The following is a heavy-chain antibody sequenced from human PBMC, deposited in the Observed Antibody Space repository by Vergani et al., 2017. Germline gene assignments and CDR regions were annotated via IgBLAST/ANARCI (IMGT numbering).Heavy chain of an antibody. Sequence: QVQLQESGPGLLKPSQTLSLTCTVSGASVSRGTYYWTWIRQPAGKKLDWIVRIYTSGNTSYNPSLSSPVTMSVDTSKNPFSLQLSSVTAADTAVYYCARASDCINCYSEGPNGPGYYYMDVWGKGTTVTVSS. CDR1: GASVSRGTYY. CDR2: IYTSGNT. CDR3: ARASDCINCYSEGPNGPGYYYMDV. D-gene: IGHD2-21*01. V-gene: IGHV4-61*02. J-gene: IGHJ6*03.